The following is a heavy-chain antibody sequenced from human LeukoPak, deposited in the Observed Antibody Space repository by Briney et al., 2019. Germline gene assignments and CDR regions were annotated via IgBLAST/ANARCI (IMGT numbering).Heavy chain of an antibody. Sequence: GGSLRLSCAAGGFTFSSYSMNWVRQAPGKGLEWVSSISSSSSYIYYADSVKGRFTISRDNAKNSLYLQMNSLRAKDTAVYYCARDLVDYVDYWGQGTMVTVSS. CDR1: GFTFSSYS. D-gene: IGHD3-10*01. V-gene: IGHV3-21*01. CDR3: ARDLVDYVDY. J-gene: IGHJ4*02. CDR2: ISSSSSYI.